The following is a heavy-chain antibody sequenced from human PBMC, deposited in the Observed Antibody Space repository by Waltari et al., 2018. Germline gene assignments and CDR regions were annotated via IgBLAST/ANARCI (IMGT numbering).Heavy chain of an antibody. J-gene: IGHJ4*02. V-gene: IGHV3-53*02. CDR1: GFTVSTNY. CDR2: IYSDGST. CDR3: AKNRPLDY. Sequence: EVQLVETGGVLIQPGGSLKPSCSASGFTVSTNYMNWARQAPGKGLEWVSVIYSDGSTFYSDSVKGRFTISRDNSKNTLYLQMNSLRAEDTALYYCAKNRPLDYWGQGTLVTVSS.